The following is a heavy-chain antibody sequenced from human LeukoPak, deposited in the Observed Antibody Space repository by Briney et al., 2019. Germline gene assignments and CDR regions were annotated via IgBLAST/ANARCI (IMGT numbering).Heavy chain of an antibody. J-gene: IGHJ3*02. D-gene: IGHD2-21*02. V-gene: IGHV1-69*13. CDR1: GGTFSSYA. CDR2: IIPIFGTA. Sequence: ASVKVSCKASGGTFSSYAISWVRQAPGQGLEWMGGIIPIFGTANYAQKFQGRVTITADESTSTAYMELSSLRSEDTAVYYCVSGLYCGGDCFRANAFDIWGQGTMVTVSS. CDR3: VSGLYCGGDCFRANAFDI.